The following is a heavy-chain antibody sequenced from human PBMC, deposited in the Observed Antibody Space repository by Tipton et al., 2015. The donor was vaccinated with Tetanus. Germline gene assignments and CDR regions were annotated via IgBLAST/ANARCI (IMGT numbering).Heavy chain of an antibody. Sequence: TLSLTCNVTGALLTTGGYSWGWIRQPPGQGLEWIGYIYQTGSTYFNPSLRSRLTMSFKMSKNQFSLKLTSVTAADTGVYYCARGTTGVIILYHYYAMDVWGQGTTVTVSS. V-gene: IGHV4-30-2*01. J-gene: IGHJ6*02. D-gene: IGHD3-3*01. CDR1: GALLTTGGYS. CDR2: IYQTGST. CDR3: ARGTTGVIILYHYYAMDV.